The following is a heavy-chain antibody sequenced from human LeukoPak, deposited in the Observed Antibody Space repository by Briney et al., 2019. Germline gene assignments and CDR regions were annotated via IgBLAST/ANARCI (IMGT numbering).Heavy chain of an antibody. CDR2: ISGSGGST. Sequence: PGGSLRLSCAASGVTFSSYAMSWVRQAPGKGLEWVSGISGSGGSTYYADSVKGRFTISRDNSENSLYLQMNSLRADDTAVYYCSREKTGSDGYNHGFDYWGQGALVTVSS. CDR3: SREKTGSDGYNHGFDY. J-gene: IGHJ4*02. D-gene: IGHD5-24*01. V-gene: IGHV3-23*01. CDR1: GVTFSSYA.